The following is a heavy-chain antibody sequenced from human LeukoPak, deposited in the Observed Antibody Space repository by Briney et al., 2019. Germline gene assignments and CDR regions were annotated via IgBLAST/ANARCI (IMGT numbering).Heavy chain of an antibody. Sequence: EASVTVSCKASGYTFICYQMHWVRQAPGQGLEWMGIINPTGGSTSHAQKFQGRVTMTRDTSTSTVYMELSSLRSEDTAVYYCARKGSSSCFDYWGQGTLVTVSS. J-gene: IGHJ4*02. CDR2: INPTGGST. CDR1: GYTFICYQ. V-gene: IGHV1-46*01. D-gene: IGHD6-6*01. CDR3: ARKGSSSCFDY.